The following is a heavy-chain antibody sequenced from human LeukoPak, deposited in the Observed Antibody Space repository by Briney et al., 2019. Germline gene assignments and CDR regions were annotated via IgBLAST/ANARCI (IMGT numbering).Heavy chain of an antibody. J-gene: IGHJ4*02. Sequence: GGSLRLSCTASGFKFHNCAIHWVRLVPGKGLEWVSGVSWNNETLGYADSVKGRFTISRDNAKNSVYLQMNSLRAEDTALYYCARDCGSSGWFYFDYWGQGTLVTVSS. CDR3: ARDCGSSGWFYFDY. CDR1: GFKFHNCA. V-gene: IGHV3-9*01. CDR2: VSWNNETL. D-gene: IGHD6-19*01.